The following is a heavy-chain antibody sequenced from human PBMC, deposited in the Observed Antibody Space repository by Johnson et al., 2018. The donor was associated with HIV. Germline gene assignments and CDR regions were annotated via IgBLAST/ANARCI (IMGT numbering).Heavy chain of an antibody. CDR3: ARVSSGGAFDI. J-gene: IGHJ3*02. CDR1: GFTVSSTY. CDR2: LYSDGRT. V-gene: IGHV3-66*01. Sequence: MLLVESGGGLVQPGGSLRLSCAASGFTVSSTYMSWVRQAPGKGLEWLSVLYSDGRTYYADSVKGRFTISSDGSKNTLFLQMNSLRAGDTAVYYCARVSSGGAFDIWGQGTMDTVSS. D-gene: IGHD3-22*01.